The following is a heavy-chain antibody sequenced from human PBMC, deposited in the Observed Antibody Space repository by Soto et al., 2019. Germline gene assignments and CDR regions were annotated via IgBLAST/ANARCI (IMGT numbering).Heavy chain of an antibody. D-gene: IGHD2-15*01. J-gene: IGHJ5*02. CDR2: ITGIDGRT. Sequence: GGSLRLSCVVSGFTFGNYAMSWVRQAPGKGLEWVSSITGIDGRTYYADSVKGRFTISRDNPKNTLYLQMNKLRAEDTAMFYCAKDRGPYCSGGICYPPSWFDPWGKGTQVTVSS. CDR1: GFTFGNYA. CDR3: AKDRGPYCSGGICYPPSWFDP. V-gene: IGHV3-23*01.